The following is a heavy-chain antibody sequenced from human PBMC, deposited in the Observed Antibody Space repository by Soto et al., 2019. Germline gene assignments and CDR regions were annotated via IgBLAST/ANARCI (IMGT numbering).Heavy chain of an antibody. J-gene: IGHJ4*02. CDR1: GYTFSSYA. CDR3: ARDTGDGTFDF. CDR2: INAGYGNT. Sequence: ASVKVSCKASGYTFSSYAMHWVRQAPGQRLEWMGWINAGYGNTKSSQKFQDRVTIPRDTSASTAYMELTSLRSEDTAVYYCARDTGDGTFDFWGQGTLVTVSS. V-gene: IGHV1-3*01. D-gene: IGHD7-27*01.